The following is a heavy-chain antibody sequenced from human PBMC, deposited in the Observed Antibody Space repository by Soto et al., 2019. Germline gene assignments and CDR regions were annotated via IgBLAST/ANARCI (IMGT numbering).Heavy chain of an antibody. CDR1: GYTFTSYD. CDR3: ARGVNDFWSGRQGGYYYMDV. J-gene: IGHJ6*03. Sequence: ASVKVSYKASGYTFTSYDINWVRQATGQGLEWMGWMNPNSGNTGYAQKFQGRVTMTRNTSISTAYMELSSLRSEDTAVYYCARGVNDFWSGRQGGYYYMDVWGKGTTVTVSS. CDR2: MNPNSGNT. D-gene: IGHD3-3*01. V-gene: IGHV1-8*01.